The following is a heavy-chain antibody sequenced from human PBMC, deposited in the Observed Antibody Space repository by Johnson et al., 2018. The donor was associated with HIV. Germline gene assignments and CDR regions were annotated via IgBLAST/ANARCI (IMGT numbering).Heavy chain of an antibody. CDR1: GFTFSSYA. D-gene: IGHD6-6*01. Sequence: VQLVESGGGLVQPGGSLRLSCAASGFTFSSYAMHWVRQAPGKGLEWVAVISYDGSNKYYADSVKGRFTISRDNSKNTLYLQMNSLRAEDTAVYYCAAAEYDAFDIWGQGTMVTVSS. V-gene: IGHV3-30-3*01. J-gene: IGHJ3*02. CDR3: AAAEYDAFDI. CDR2: ISYDGSNK.